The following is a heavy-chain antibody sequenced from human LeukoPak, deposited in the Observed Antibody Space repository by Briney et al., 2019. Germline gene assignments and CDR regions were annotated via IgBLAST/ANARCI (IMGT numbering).Heavy chain of an antibody. D-gene: IGHD7-27*01. CDR2: ITISDGNT. CDR1: GFTFSSYT. J-gene: IGHJ4*02. CDR3: AKDGGLWVSAHWGDS. V-gene: IGHV3-23*01. Sequence: GESLRLSCAASGFTFSSYTMSWVRQAPGKGLEWVSTITISDGNTYYADSVKGRFTVSRDNSKNTLYLQMNSLRAEDTAVYYCAKDGGLWVSAHWGDSWGRGTLVTVSS.